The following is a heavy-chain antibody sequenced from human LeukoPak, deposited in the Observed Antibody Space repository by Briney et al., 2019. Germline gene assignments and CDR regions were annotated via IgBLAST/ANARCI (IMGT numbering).Heavy chain of an antibody. CDR1: GGFISSYY. CDR3: ARAFRSGLPYYFDY. D-gene: IGHD3-22*01. J-gene: IGHJ4*02. V-gene: IGHV4-4*07. CDR2: IYPGGSA. Sequence: SETLSLTCTVFGGFISSYYWSWIRQPAGKGLEWIGRIYPGGSANYNPSLQSRVTVSVDMSKNQFSLKLSSVTAADTAVYYCARAFRSGLPYYFDYWGQGTLITVSS.